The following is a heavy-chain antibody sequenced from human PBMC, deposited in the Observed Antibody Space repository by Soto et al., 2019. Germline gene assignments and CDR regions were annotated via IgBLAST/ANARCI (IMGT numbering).Heavy chain of an antibody. D-gene: IGHD1-20*01. CDR3: AGRDNWNESPRAFDI. Sequence: EVQLVESGGGLVKPGGSLRLSCAASGFTFSSYSMNWVRQAPGKGLEWVSSISSSSSYIYYADSVKGRFTISRDNAKNSLNLQSNSLRADDTAVYYCAGRDNWNESPRAFDIWGQGTMVTVSS. CDR1: GFTFSSYS. J-gene: IGHJ3*02. V-gene: IGHV3-21*01. CDR2: ISSSSSYI.